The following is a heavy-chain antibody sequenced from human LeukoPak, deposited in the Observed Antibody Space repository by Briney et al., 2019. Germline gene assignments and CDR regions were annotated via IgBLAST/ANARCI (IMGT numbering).Heavy chain of an antibody. V-gene: IGHV4-59*08. Sequence: SETLSLTCTVSGGSISSYYWSWIRQPPGKGLEWSGYIYYSGSTNYNPSLKSRVTISVDTSKNQFSVKLSSVTAAHTAVYYCARRRYYYGSGSYSYYFDYWGQGTLVTVSS. J-gene: IGHJ4*02. CDR2: IYYSGST. CDR1: GGSISSYY. CDR3: ARRRYYYGSGSYSYYFDY. D-gene: IGHD3-10*01.